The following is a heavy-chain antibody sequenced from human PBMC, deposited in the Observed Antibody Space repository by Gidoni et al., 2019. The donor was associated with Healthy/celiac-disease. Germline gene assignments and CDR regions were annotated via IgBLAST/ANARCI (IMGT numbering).Heavy chain of an antibody. V-gene: IGHV3-23*01. Sequence: EVQLLQSAGALVQPAGSPRLACAASGFTFSSSAMGWVGTDPGKGLAWVAAISGSGGSTYYADSVKGRFTISRDNSKNTLYLQINSLRAEDTAVYYCATSSSGWYYFDYWGQGTLVTVSS. CDR1: GFTFSSSA. CDR3: ATSSSGWYYFDY. CDR2: ISGSGGST. D-gene: IGHD6-19*01. J-gene: IGHJ4*02.